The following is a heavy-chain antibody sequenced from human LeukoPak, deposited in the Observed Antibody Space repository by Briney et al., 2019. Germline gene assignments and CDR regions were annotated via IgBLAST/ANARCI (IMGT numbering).Heavy chain of an antibody. CDR2: ISGSGAST. J-gene: IGHJ4*02. V-gene: IGHV3-23*01. CDR1: GVTFSSYA. D-gene: IGHD3-10*01. Sequence: GGSLRLSCAASGVTFSSYAMSWGRQAPGKGLEWVSVISGSGASTYYADSVKGRFTISRDNSKNTLYLQMNSLRAGDTAVYYCAKVRFGVTARYYFDYWGQGTLVTVSS. CDR3: AKVRFGVTARYYFDY.